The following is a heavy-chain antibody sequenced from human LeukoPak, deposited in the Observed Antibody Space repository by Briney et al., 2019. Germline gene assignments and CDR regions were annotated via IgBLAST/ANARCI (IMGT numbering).Heavy chain of an antibody. V-gene: IGHV3-30*04. D-gene: IGHD6-13*01. CDR2: ISFDSNNK. Sequence: GGSLRLSCAASGFTFSSFAMHWVRPAPGKGLDWVAVISFDSNNKYYADSVRGRFTISRDNSKNTLYLQINSLRSEDTALYYCAREKIASSGNNWFDPWGQGTLVTVSS. CDR1: GFTFSSFA. J-gene: IGHJ5*02. CDR3: AREKIASSGNNWFDP.